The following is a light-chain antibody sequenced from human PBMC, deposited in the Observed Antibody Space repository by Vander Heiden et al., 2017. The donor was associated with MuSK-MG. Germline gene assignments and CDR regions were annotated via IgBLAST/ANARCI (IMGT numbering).Light chain of an antibody. J-gene: IGKJ3*01. CDR3: QQRSNWPPGFT. Sequence: VLTQSPATLSLSPGERATLSCRASQNIGTSLAWYHHKPGQAPRLLIYDASERAAGIPARFSGGGSGIDFTLTINSLESGDSGVYYCQQRSNWPPGFTFGPGSKVEIK. CDR2: DAS. CDR1: QNIGTS. V-gene: IGKV3-11*01.